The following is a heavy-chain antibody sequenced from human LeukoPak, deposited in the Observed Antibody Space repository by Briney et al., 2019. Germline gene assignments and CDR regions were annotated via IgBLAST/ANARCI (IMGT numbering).Heavy chain of an antibody. CDR1: GFTFDNFH. Sequence: GGSLRLSCAASGFTFDNFHMNWVRQTPGKGLEWIAYISRNSTAIQYADSVKGRFTISRDNGENSLFLQMNSLRAEDTALYYCARDGYNWVVLWGQGALVTVSS. J-gene: IGHJ4*02. D-gene: IGHD5-24*01. CDR2: ISRNSTAI. V-gene: IGHV3-48*01. CDR3: ARDGYNWVVL.